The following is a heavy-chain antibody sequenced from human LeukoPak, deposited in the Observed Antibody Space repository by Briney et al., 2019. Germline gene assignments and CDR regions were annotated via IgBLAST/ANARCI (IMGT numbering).Heavy chain of an antibody. CDR1: GGSISSYY. CDR3: ARLIGYCSGGSCYSMDYYYYYMDV. Sequence: ASETLSLTCTVSGGSISSYYWSWIRQPPGKGLEWIGYIYYSGSTNYNPSLKSRVTISVDTSKNQFSLKLSSVTAADTAVYYCARLIGYCSGGSCYSMDYYYYYMDVWGKGTTVTVSS. CDR2: IYYSGST. V-gene: IGHV4-59*01. D-gene: IGHD2-15*01. J-gene: IGHJ6*03.